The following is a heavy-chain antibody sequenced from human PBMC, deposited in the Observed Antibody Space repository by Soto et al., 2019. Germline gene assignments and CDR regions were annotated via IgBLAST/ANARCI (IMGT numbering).Heavy chain of an antibody. J-gene: IGHJ6*03. V-gene: IGHV1-8*01. CDR2: MNTNSGNT. Sequence: ASVKVSCKASGYTFTSYDINWVRQATGQGLEWMGWMNTNSGNTGYAQKFQGRVTMTRNTSISTAYMELSSLRSEDTAVYYCARGPRSLGRRGRPRVGYYYYYLSVWGKGTSVTVSS. CDR3: ARGPRSLGRRGRPRVGYYYYYLSV. D-gene: IGHD1-26*01. CDR1: GYTFTSYD.